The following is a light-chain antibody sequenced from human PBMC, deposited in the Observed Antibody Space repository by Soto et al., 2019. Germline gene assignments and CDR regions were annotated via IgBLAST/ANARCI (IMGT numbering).Light chain of an antibody. J-gene: IGKJ1*01. CDR1: QSLLNSNGNNY. Sequence: DIVMTQFPLSLPVTPGEPASISCTSSQSLLNSNGNNYLDWYLQKPGQSPQLLIHLGSKRASGVTDRFSCSGSGTSFTLKISRVEAEDVGVYYCMQVLRNPWTFGQGTQVEIK. V-gene: IGKV2-28*01. CDR3: MQVLRNPWT. CDR2: LGS.